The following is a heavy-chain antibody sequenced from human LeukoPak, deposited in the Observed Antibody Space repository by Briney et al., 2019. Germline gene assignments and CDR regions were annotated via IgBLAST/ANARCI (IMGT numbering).Heavy chain of an antibody. CDR2: IKQDGSEK. CDR3: ARGYCSGGSCYSYYFDY. J-gene: IGHJ4*02. D-gene: IGHD2-15*01. Sequence: GGSLRLSCAASGFTLSSHGMNWVRQAPGKGLEWVANIKQDGSEKYYVDSVKGRFTISRDNAKNSLYLQMNSLRAEDTAVYYCARGYCSGGSCYSYYFDYWGQGTLVTVSS. V-gene: IGHV3-7*01. CDR1: GFTLSSHG.